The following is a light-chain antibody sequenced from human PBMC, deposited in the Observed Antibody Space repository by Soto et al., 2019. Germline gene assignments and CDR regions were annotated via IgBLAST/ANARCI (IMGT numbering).Light chain of an antibody. V-gene: IGKV3-20*01. CDR1: QSVSSSY. CDR3: QQYGSSPLLT. J-gene: IGKJ3*01. CDR2: GAS. Sequence: EIVLTQSPGTLSLSPGERATLSCRASQSVSSSYLAWYQQKPGQAPRLLIYGASSRATGIPDRFSGSGSGTDFTLTISRLEPEEFAVYYCQQYGSSPLLTFGPGTKVDIK.